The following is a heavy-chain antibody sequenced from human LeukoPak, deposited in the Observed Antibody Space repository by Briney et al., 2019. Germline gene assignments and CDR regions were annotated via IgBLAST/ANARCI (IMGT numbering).Heavy chain of an antibody. D-gene: IGHD5-18*01. CDR1: GFTASSNY. CDR2: IYSGGRT. V-gene: IGHV3-53*01. J-gene: IGHJ4*02. CDR3: ARGEGYSYAPEYFDY. Sequence: GGSLRLSCAASGFTASSNYMSWVRQAPGKGLGRVSVIYSGGRTYYAATVKGRFTISRDNSKNTLYLQINILRAEDTAVYYCARGEGYSYAPEYFDYWGQGTLVTVSA.